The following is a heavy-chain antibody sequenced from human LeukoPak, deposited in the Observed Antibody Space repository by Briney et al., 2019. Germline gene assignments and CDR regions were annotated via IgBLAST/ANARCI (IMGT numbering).Heavy chain of an antibody. Sequence: ASVKLSCKASGYTFTGYYMPWGRQAPGQGLEWMGWINTNSGGINYAQKFQGRVTMTRDTSISTGYIELSRLRSDDTAVYYCARDLRITMIVVVSDAFDIWGQGTMVTVSS. V-gene: IGHV1-2*02. CDR1: GYTFTGYY. CDR3: ARDLRITMIVVVSDAFDI. D-gene: IGHD3-22*01. CDR2: INTNSGGI. J-gene: IGHJ3*02.